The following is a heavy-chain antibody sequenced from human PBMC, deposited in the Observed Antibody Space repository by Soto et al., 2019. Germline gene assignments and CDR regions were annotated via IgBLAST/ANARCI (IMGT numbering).Heavy chain of an antibody. Sequence: QVQLVESGGGLVKPGGSLRLSCTASGFTFTDHSMTWIRQAPGKGLEWVSYINSGGSNTYYADSVRGRFTISRDNAKNTVYLQMSSLRSDDTAIYYCARDIRGANWGQGTLVIVSS. CDR1: GFTFTDHS. CDR3: ARDIRGAN. D-gene: IGHD3-10*01. CDR2: INSGGSNT. J-gene: IGHJ4*02. V-gene: IGHV3-11*01.